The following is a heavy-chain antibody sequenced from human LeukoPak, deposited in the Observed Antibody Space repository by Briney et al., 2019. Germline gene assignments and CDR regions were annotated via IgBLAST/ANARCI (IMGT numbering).Heavy chain of an antibody. V-gene: IGHV3-23*01. CDR3: AKVGIQLYYFDY. J-gene: IGHJ4*02. CDR1: GFTFSSYA. Sequence: GGSLRPSCAASGFTFSSYAMSWVRQAPGKGLEWVSAISGSGGSTYYADSVKGRFTISRDNFKNTLYLQMNSLRAEDTAVYYCAKVGIQLYYFDYWGQGTLVTVSS. CDR2: ISGSGGST. D-gene: IGHD5-18*01.